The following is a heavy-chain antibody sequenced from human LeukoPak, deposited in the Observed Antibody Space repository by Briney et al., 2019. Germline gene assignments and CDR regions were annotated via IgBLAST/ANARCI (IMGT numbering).Heavy chain of an antibody. Sequence: GGSLRLSCAASGFTFDDYAMHWVRQAPGKGLEWVSGISWNSGSIGYADSVKGRFTISRDNAKNSLYLQMNSLRAEDTALYYCAKGRGYSGYENDYWGQGTLVTVSS. CDR1: GFTFDDYA. D-gene: IGHD5-12*01. CDR2: ISWNSGSI. J-gene: IGHJ4*02. CDR3: AKGRGYSGYENDY. V-gene: IGHV3-9*01.